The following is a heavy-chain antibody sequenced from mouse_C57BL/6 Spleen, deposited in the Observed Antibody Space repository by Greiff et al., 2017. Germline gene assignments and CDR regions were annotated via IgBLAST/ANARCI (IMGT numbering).Heavy chain of an antibody. Sequence: DVKLQESGAELVRPGASVKLSCTASGFNIKDYDMHWVKQRPEQGLEWIGRIDPEDGDTNYHGKLKGKATLTADKSSSTAYMQRSSLSSEASAVYFCARGDYPSFAYWGQGTLVTVSA. CDR3: ARGDYPSFAY. V-gene: IGHV14-1*01. CDR2: IDPEDGDT. CDR1: GFNIKDYD. J-gene: IGHJ3*01. D-gene: IGHD2-4*01.